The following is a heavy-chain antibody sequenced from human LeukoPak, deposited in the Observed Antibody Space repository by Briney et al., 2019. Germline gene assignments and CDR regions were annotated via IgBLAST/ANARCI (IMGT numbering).Heavy chain of an antibody. J-gene: IGHJ5*02. D-gene: IGHD6-19*01. CDR3: ARDFYLYSSGSSDWFDP. CDR2: INQDGSEI. Sequence: GGSLRLSCATSGFTFSPYAMRWVRQAPGKGLEWLANINQDGSEIYYVDSVKGRFTISRDNGKNSLYLQMNSVRAEDTAVYYCARDFYLYSSGSSDWFDPWGQGTLVTVSS. V-gene: IGHV3-7*01. CDR1: GFTFSPYA.